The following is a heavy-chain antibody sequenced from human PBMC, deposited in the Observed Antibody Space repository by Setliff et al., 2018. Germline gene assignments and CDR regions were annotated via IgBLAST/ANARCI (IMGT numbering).Heavy chain of an antibody. V-gene: IGHV4-4*07. Sequence: SETLSLTCTVSGGFIYDHYWTWIRQPAGKGLQWIGRVYSDGETDYSPSLKSRVTISVDKSNNQFSLNLKSMTAADTALYFCARERQGGFLEWSPFDSWGQGISVTVSS. D-gene: IGHD3-3*01. CDR2: VYSDGET. CDR1: GGFIYDHY. J-gene: IGHJ4*02. CDR3: ARERQGGFLEWSPFDS.